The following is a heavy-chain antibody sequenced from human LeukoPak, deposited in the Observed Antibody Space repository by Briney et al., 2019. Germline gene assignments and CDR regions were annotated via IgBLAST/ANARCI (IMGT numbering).Heavy chain of an antibody. V-gene: IGHV4-34*01. CDR2: INHSGST. D-gene: IGHD6-13*01. J-gene: IGHJ4*02. Sequence: PSETLSLTCAAYGGSFSGYYWSWIRQPPGKGLEWIGEINHSGSTNYNPSLKSRVTISVDTSKNQFSLKLSSVTAADTAVYYCARDGGAAAGIDYWGQGTLVTVSS. CDR3: ARDGGAAAGIDY. CDR1: GGSFSGYY.